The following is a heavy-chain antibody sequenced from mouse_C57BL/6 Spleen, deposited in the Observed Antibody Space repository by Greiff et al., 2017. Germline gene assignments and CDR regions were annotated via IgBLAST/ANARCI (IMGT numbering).Heavy chain of an antibody. CDR1: GYAFSSSW. J-gene: IGHJ3*01. CDR3: ANTNWDGAY. D-gene: IGHD4-1*02. CDR2: IYPGDGDT. V-gene: IGHV1-82*01. Sequence: VQLQQSGPELVKPGASVKISCKASGYAFSSSWMNWVKQRPGKGLERIGRIYPGDGDTNYNGKFKGKATLTADKSSSTAYMQLSSLTSEDSAVYFCANTNWDGAYWGQGTLVTVSA.